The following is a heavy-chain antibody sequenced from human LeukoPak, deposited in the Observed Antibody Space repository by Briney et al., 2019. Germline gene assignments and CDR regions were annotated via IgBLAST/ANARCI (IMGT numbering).Heavy chain of an antibody. CDR2: INPNSGGT. CDR3: ARDIVVVPAPPKVIDY. J-gene: IGHJ4*02. D-gene: IGHD2-2*01. V-gene: IGHV1-2*02. CDR1: GYTFTGYY. Sequence: ASVKVSCTASGYTFTGYYMHWVRQAPGQGLEWMGWINPNSGGTNYAQKFQGRVTMTRDTSISTAYMELSRLRSDDTAVYSCARDIVVVPAPPKVIDYWGQGTLVTVSS.